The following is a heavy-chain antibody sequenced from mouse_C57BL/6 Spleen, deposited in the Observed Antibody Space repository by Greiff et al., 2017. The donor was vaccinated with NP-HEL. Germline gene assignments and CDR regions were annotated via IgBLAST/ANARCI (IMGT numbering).Heavy chain of an antibody. Sequence: QVQLQQSGTELVKPGASVKLSCKASGYTFTIYWMHWVKQRPGQGLEWIGNINPSNGGTNYNEKFKSKATLTVDKSSSTAYMQLSSLTSEDSAVYYCARWGIPSSYDYWGQGTTLTVSS. J-gene: IGHJ2*01. CDR2: INPSNGGT. CDR3: ARWGIPSSYDY. D-gene: IGHD1-1*01. V-gene: IGHV1-53*01. CDR1: GYTFTIYW.